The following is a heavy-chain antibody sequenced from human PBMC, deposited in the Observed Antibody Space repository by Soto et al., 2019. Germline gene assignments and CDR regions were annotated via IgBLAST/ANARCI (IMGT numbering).Heavy chain of an antibody. CDR3: AREGEYYYDSSGYWYGMDV. D-gene: IGHD3-22*01. CDR1: GGSFSGYY. CDR2: INHSGST. J-gene: IGHJ6*02. Sequence: SETLSLTCAVYGGSFSGYYWSWIRQPPGKGLEWIGEINHSGSTNYNPSLKSRATISVDTSKNQFSLKLSSVTAADTAVYYCAREGEYYYDSSGYWYGMDVWGQGTTVTVSS. V-gene: IGHV4-34*01.